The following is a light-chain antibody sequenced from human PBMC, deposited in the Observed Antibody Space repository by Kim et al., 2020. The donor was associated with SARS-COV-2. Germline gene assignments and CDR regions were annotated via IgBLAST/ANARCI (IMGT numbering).Light chain of an antibody. V-gene: IGLV4-69*01. J-gene: IGLJ2*01. CDR3: QTWDTDTVV. CDR1: SGHTRFA. Sequence: QLVVTQSPSASASLGASVKVTCTLSSGHTRFAIAWHQQQPEKGPRYLMTINTDGSHDKGDGIPDRFSGSLSGADRYLTISSLQSDDEADYYCQTWDTDTVVFGGGTQLTVL. CDR2: INTDGSH.